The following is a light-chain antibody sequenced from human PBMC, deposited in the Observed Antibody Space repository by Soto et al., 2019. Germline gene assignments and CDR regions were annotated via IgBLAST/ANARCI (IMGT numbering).Light chain of an antibody. CDR1: QTVSTSY. J-gene: IGKJ5*01. CDR2: DAS. Sequence: EIALTQSPGTLSLSPGARGTLSCRASQTVSTSYLAWDQQKPGQAPRLLIYDASSSATGNPDRFSGSRSGTECTLTISILEPDDFPVSYCQLDGSSLTFGPGTGLEIK. CDR3: QLDGSSLT. V-gene: IGKV3-20*01.